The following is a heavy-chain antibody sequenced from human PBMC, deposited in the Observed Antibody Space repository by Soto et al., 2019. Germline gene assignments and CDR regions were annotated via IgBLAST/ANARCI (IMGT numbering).Heavy chain of an antibody. CDR2: SSGSGGST. CDR1: GFTFSSYA. Sequence: EVQLLESGGGLVQPGGSLRLSCAASGFTFSSYAMSWVRQAPGKGLEWVSASSGSGGSTYYADSVKGRFTISRDNSKNTLYLQMNSLRAEDTAVYYCAKDPLYDSSGYYLYYFDYWGQGTLVTVSS. V-gene: IGHV3-23*01. CDR3: AKDPLYDSSGYYLYYFDY. D-gene: IGHD3-22*01. J-gene: IGHJ4*02.